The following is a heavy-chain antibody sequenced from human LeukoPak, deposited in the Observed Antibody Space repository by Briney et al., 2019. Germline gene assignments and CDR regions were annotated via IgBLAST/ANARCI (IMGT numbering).Heavy chain of an antibody. CDR1: GFTFSSYA. CDR2: ISGSGGST. Sequence: PGGSLRLSCAASGFTFSSYAMSWVRQAPGKGLEWVSAISGSGGSTYYADSVKGRFTISRDNSKNTLYLQMNSLRAEDTAVYYCAKVRIRGVIRTAIDYWGQGTLVTVSS. V-gene: IGHV3-23*01. D-gene: IGHD3-10*01. CDR3: AKVRIRGVIRTAIDY. J-gene: IGHJ4*02.